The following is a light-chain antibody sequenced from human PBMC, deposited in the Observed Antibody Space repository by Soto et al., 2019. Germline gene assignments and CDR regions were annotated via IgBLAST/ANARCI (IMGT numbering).Light chain of an antibody. V-gene: IGKV3-20*01. CDR1: QNFNSTY. Sequence: VLAPSSGPLFLSRGGRATLSCRASQNFNSTYLAWSQQKPGQAPKLLIYGASSRATGIPARFSGSGSGTDFTLTISRLEPEDFAVYYCQQYGSSPRTFGQGTKVDIK. CDR3: QQYGSSPRT. CDR2: GAS. J-gene: IGKJ1*01.